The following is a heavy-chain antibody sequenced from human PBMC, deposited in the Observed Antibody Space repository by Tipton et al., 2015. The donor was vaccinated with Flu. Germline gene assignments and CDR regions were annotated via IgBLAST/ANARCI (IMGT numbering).Heavy chain of an antibody. CDR3: ARDSNLGQSYYFDY. J-gene: IGHJ4*02. CDR1: GGSISSYY. Sequence: TLSLTCTVSGGSISSYYWSWIRQPAGKGLEWIGRFYTSGSTNYNASLKSRVTMSVDTSKNQFTLKLSSVTAADTALYYCARDSNLGQSYYFDYWGQGTLVTVSS. CDR2: FYTSGST. D-gene: IGHD7-27*01. V-gene: IGHV4-4*07.